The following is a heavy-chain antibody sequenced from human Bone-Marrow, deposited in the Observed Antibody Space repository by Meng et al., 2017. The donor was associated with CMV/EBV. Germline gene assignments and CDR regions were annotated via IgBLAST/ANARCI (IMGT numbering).Heavy chain of an antibody. CDR2: IYPADSDT. D-gene: IGHD3-22*01. V-gene: IGHV5-51*01. J-gene: IGHJ4*02. CDR3: ARARDYDSSGYYYVGDY. Sequence: FPPYWIGWVRQMPGNGLEWMGIIYPADSDTRYSPSFQGQVTISADKSINTAYLQWSSLKASDTAIYYCARARDYDSSGYYYVGDYWGQGTLVTVSS. CDR1: FPPYW.